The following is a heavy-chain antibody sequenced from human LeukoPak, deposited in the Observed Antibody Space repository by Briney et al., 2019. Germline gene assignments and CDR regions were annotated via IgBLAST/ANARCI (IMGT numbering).Heavy chain of an antibody. CDR3: ARGQKYYDILTGLYRDGGIFDY. CDR1: GGSFSGYY. CDR2: INHSGST. Sequence: PSEALSLTCAVYGGSFSGYYWSWIRQPPGKGLEWIGEINHSGSTNYNPSLKSRVTISVDTSKNQFSLKLSSVTAADTAVYYCARGQKYYDILTGLYRDGGIFDYWGQGTLVTVSS. D-gene: IGHD3-9*01. J-gene: IGHJ4*02. V-gene: IGHV4-34*01.